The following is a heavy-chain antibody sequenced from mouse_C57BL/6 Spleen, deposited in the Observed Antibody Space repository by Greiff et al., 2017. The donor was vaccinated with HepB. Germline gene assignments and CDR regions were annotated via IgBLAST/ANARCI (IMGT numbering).Heavy chain of an antibody. J-gene: IGHJ4*01. D-gene: IGHD2-4*01. CDR2: ISDGGSYT. V-gene: IGHV5-4*01. Sequence: EVKVEESGGGLVKPGGSLKLSCAASGFTFSSYAMSWVRQTPEKRLEWVATISDGGSYTYYPDNVKGRFTISRDNAKNNLYLQMSHLKSEDTAMYYCARDHYDYDFAMDYWGQGTSVTVSS. CDR1: GFTFSSYA. CDR3: ARDHYDYDFAMDY.